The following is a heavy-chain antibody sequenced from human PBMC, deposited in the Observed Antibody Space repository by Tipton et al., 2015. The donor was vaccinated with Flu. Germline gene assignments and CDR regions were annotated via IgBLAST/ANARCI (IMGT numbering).Heavy chain of an antibody. Sequence: TLSLTCSVSGGSIRSHYCSWIRQPPGKGLEWIGYISHSGTTSYNPFLKSRLTLSLDTSKNQFSLGLSSVTAADTALYFCARQFCSSVTCYGDDAFDVWGQGTKVLVSS. CDR2: ISHSGTT. CDR1: GGSIRSHY. D-gene: IGHD2-2*01. V-gene: IGHV4-59*11. J-gene: IGHJ3*01. CDR3: ARQFCSSVTCYGDDAFDV.